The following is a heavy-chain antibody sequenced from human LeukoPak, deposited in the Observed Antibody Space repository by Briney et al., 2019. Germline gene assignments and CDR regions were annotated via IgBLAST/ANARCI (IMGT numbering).Heavy chain of an antibody. Sequence: SETLSLTCTVSGGSINSGDYYWSWIRQPPGKGLEWIGYIYYSGSTYYNPSLKSRVTISVDTSKNQFSLKLTSVTAADTAVYYCAREVDFGVVPNWFDPWGQGTLVTVSS. J-gene: IGHJ5*02. CDR3: AREVDFGVVPNWFDP. D-gene: IGHD3-3*01. V-gene: IGHV4-30-4*08. CDR2: IYYSGST. CDR1: GGSINSGDYY.